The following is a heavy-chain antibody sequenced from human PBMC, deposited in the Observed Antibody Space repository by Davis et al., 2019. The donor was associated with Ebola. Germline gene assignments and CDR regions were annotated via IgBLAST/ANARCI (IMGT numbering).Heavy chain of an antibody. Sequence: SETLSLTCTVSGDSVSSGFSYWSWIRQPPGKGLEWIAYTYYRGSINYNPSLKSRVTISLDTSNNHFSLRLNSVTAADTAVYYCARLRDGYIFDDWGQGTLVTVSS. CDR1: GDSVSSGFSY. J-gene: IGHJ4*02. CDR2: TYYRGSI. V-gene: IGHV4-61*03. CDR3: ARLRDGYIFDD. D-gene: IGHD5-24*01.